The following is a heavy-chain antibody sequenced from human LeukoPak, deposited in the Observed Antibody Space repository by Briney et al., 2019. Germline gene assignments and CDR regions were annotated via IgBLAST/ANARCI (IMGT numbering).Heavy chain of an antibody. CDR3: ARSEMATSSFDY. CDR1: GFTFSSYA. D-gene: IGHD5-24*01. CDR2: ISSNGGST. Sequence: PGGSLRLSCAASGFTFSSYAMHWVRQAPGKGLEYVSAISSNGGSTYYANSVKGRFTISRDNSKNTLYLQMGSLRAEDMAVYYCARSEMATSSFDYWGQGTLVTVSS. V-gene: IGHV3-64*01. J-gene: IGHJ4*02.